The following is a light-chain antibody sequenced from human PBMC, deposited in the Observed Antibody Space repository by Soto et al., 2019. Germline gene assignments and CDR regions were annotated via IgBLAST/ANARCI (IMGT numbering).Light chain of an antibody. CDR2: EVT. Sequence: QSVLTQPPSASGSPGQSVTFSCTGTSSDIGDYNYVSWYQQHPGKAPKLMIYEVTKRPSGVPDRFSGSKSGNTASLTVSGLQAEDEADYYCQSYDSSLSGSRVFGTGTKVTVL. J-gene: IGLJ1*01. V-gene: IGLV2-8*01. CDR1: SSDIGDYNY. CDR3: QSYDSSLSGSRV.